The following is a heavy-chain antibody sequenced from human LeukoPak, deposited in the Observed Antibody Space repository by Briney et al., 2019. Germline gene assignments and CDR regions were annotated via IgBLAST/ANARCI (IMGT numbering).Heavy chain of an antibody. J-gene: IGHJ6*02. CDR3: ARGPHHFYGMDV. Sequence: ASVKVSCKASGYTFSTYTISWVRQAPGQGLEWLGWISAYNGNTYYAQRLQGRVTMTTDTSTTTAYMELKSLTSDDTAVYFCARGPHHFYGMDVWGQGTTVTGSS. CDR1: GYTFSTYT. V-gene: IGHV1-18*04. D-gene: IGHD1-14*01. CDR2: ISAYNGNT.